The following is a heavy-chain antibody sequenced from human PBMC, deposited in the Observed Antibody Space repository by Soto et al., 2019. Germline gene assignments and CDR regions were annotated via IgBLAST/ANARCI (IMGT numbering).Heavy chain of an antibody. D-gene: IGHD3-22*01. J-gene: IGHJ3*02. Sequence: PGGSLSLSCAASGFTFSNAWRNWVRQAPGKGLEWVGRIKSKTDGGTTDYAAPVKGRFTISRDDSKNTLYLQMNSLKTEDTAVYYCTTDLGPASSYYYDSSGPLHPPPQDAFDIWGQGTMVTVSS. CDR2: IKSKTDGGTT. CDR3: TTDLGPASSYYYDSSGPLHPPPQDAFDI. CDR1: GFTFSNAW. V-gene: IGHV3-15*07.